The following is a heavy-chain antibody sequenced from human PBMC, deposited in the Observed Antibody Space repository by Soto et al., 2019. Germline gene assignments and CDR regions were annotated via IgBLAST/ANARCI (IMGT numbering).Heavy chain of an antibody. J-gene: IGHJ4*02. V-gene: IGHV4-4*02. Sequence: QVHLQESGPGLVKPSGTLSLTCALSGASIITDNWWSWVRQPPGKEMEWIGEIYQSGNTNFNPSVKSRVTISVDTSKNQSSLTVSSVTGADTAIYYCARDSASSKLRGVVINWGQGTLVTVSS. CDR3: ARDSASSKLRGVVIN. D-gene: IGHD3-10*01. CDR2: IYQSGNT. CDR1: GASIITDNW.